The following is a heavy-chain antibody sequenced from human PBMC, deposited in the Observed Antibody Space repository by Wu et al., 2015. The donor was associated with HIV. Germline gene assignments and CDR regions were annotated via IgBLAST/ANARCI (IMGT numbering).Heavy chain of an antibody. V-gene: IGHV1-18*01. CDR2: ISVYNGNT. CDR1: GGTFSNSA. CDR3: ARRASDGNGAEYFQH. Sequence: QVQLVQSGAAVKKPGSSVKVSCKAFGGTFSNSAISWVRQAPGQGLEWMGWISVYNGNTKYAQKFQGRVTLTTDTSTSTAYMELSSLRSEDTAVYYCARRASDGNGAEYFQHWGQGTLVTVSS. J-gene: IGHJ1*01. D-gene: IGHD4-23*01.